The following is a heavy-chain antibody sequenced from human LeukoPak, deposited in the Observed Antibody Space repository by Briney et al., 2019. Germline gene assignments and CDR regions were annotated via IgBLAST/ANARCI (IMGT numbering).Heavy chain of an antibody. J-gene: IGHJ4*02. CDR3: AKDGPVVPRTDYFDY. V-gene: IGHV3-9*01. CDR1: GFTFDDYA. CDR2: ISWNSGSI. Sequence: GGSLRLSCAASGFTFDDYAMHWVRQAPGKGLEWVSGISWNSGSIGYADSVKGRFTISRDNAKNSLYLQMNSLRAEDTAVYYCAKDGPVVPRTDYFDYWGQGTLVTVSS. D-gene: IGHD2-2*01.